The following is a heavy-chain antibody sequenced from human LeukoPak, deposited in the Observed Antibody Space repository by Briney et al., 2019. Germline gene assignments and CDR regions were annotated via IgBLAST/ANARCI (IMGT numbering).Heavy chain of an antibody. V-gene: IGHV3-48*01. CDR1: GFTFSDYS. D-gene: IGHD1-26*01. CDR3: ARDGISQAIDY. J-gene: IGHJ4*02. CDR2: ITSTSDTI. Sequence: PGGSLRLSCEASGFTFSDYSMNWVRQAPGEGLEWLSYITSTSDTIYYADSVKGRFTSSRDNAKNSVYLQMNSLRAEDTAVYYCARDGISQAIDYWGQGTLVTVSS.